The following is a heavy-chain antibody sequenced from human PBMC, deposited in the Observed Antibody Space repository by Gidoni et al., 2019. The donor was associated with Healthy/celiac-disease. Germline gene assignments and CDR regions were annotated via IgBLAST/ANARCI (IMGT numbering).Heavy chain of an antibody. CDR2: IYYSGST. J-gene: IGHJ4*02. CDR1: GGSISSSSYY. Sequence: QLQLQESGPGLLKPSETLSLTCSVSGGSISSSSYYWGWIRQPPGKGLEWIGSIYYSGSTYYNPSLKSRVTIFVDTSKNQFSLKLNSVTAADTAVYYCARLNDFWSGHLDYWGQGTLVTVSS. D-gene: IGHD3-3*01. CDR3: ARLNDFWSGHLDY. V-gene: IGHV4-39*01.